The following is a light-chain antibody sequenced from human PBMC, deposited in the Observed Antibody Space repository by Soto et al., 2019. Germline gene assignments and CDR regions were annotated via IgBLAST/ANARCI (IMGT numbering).Light chain of an antibody. Sequence: QSALTQPASVSGSPGQSITISCTGTSSDVGAYNYVSWYQHHPGKAPKLIIYEVNNRPSGLSNRFSGSKSGNTASLTISGLQVEDEADYYCSSYTSSSALVVFGGGTKLTVL. J-gene: IGLJ2*01. V-gene: IGLV2-14*01. CDR2: EVN. CDR3: SSYTSSSALVV. CDR1: SSDVGAYNY.